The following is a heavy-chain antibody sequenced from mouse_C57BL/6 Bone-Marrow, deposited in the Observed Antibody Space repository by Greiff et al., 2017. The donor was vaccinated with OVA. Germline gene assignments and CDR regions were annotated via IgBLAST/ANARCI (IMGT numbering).Heavy chain of an antibody. CDR2: INPYNGDT. D-gene: IGHD1-1*01. CDR1: GYSFTGYF. Sequence: EVQLQQSGPELVKPGDSVKISCKASGYSFTGYFMNWVMQSHGKSLEWIGRINPYNGDTFYNQKFKGKATLTVDKSSSTAHMELRSLTSEDSAVYYCARRGLLLRSSWFAYWGQGTLVTVSA. J-gene: IGHJ3*01. CDR3: ARRGLLLRSSWFAY. V-gene: IGHV1-20*01.